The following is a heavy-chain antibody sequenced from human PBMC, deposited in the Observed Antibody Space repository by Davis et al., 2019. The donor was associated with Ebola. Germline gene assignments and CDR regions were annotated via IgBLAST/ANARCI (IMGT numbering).Heavy chain of an antibody. J-gene: IGHJ6*03. CDR2: IDPSDSYT. Sequence: GESPKISRKGSGYSFPSYWISRVRQMPGKGLEWMGRIDPSDSYTNYSPSFQGHVTISADKSISTAYLQWSSLKASDTAMYYCARQVRMTTAYYYYYYMDVWGKGTTVTVSS. CDR3: ARQVRMTTAYYYYYYMDV. CDR1: GYSFPSYW. D-gene: IGHD4-17*01. V-gene: IGHV5-10-1*01.